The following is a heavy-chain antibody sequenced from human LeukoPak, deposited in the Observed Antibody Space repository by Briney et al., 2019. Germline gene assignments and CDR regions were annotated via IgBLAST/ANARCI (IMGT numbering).Heavy chain of an antibody. Sequence: SGPTLVNPTQTLTLTCTFSGFSLSTSGMCVSWIRPPLGKALEWLARIDWDDDKYYSTSLKTRLTISKDTSKNQVVLTMTNMDPVDTATYYCARIRVPNSGWLVDYWGQGTLVTVSS. D-gene: IGHD6-19*01. CDR1: GFSLSTSGMC. CDR2: IDWDDDK. V-gene: IGHV2-70*11. CDR3: ARIRVPNSGWLVDY. J-gene: IGHJ4*02.